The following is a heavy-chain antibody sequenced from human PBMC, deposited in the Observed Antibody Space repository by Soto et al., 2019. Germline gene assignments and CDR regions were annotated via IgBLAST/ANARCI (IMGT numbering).Heavy chain of an antibody. CDR3: ARGRGDGYNQHWFFDL. CDR1: GASISSGGYY. CDR2: INHSGST. V-gene: IGHV4-31*03. D-gene: IGHD3-10*01. J-gene: IGHJ2*01. Sequence: QVQLQESGPGLVKPSQTLSLSCSVSGASISSGGYYWSWIRQPPGKGLEWIGEINHSGSTNSNPSLKSRVSISGGTSNNQFSLKLSSVTAADTAVYYCARGRGDGYNQHWFFDLWGRGALVTVSS.